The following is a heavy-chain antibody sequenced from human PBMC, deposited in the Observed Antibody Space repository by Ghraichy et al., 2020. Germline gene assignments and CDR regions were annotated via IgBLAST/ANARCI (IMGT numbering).Heavy chain of an antibody. CDR2: IYTSGST. CDR3: ARGGRYYYDSSGYLDY. J-gene: IGHJ4*02. D-gene: IGHD3-22*01. Sequence: GSLRLSCTVSGGSISSYYWSWIRQPAGKGLEWIGRIYTSGSTNYNPSLKSRVTMSVDTSKNQFSLKLSSVTAADTAVYYCARGGRYYYDSSGYLDYWGQGTLVTASS. V-gene: IGHV4-4*07. CDR1: GGSISSYY.